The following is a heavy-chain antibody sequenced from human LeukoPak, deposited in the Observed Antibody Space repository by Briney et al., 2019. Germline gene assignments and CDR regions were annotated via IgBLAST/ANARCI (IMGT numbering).Heavy chain of an antibody. CDR1: GFTFSTHG. CDR3: ARHSAGGYCSGGSCGRYNWFDP. J-gene: IGHJ5*02. CDR2: ISYDGSNK. D-gene: IGHD2-15*01. V-gene: IGHV3-30*03. Sequence: GGSLRLSCVVSGFTFSTHGMHWVRQAPGKGLEWVAVISYDGSNKHCADSVKGRFTISRDNSKNTLYVQMNSLRTEDTAVYYCARHSAGGYCSGGSCGRYNWFDPWGQGTLVTVSS.